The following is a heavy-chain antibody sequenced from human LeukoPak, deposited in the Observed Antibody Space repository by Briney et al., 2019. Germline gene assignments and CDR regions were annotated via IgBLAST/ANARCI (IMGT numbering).Heavy chain of an antibody. J-gene: IGHJ4*02. CDR3: ARRSSGSYGY. CDR1: GFTVSSNY. Sequence: GGSLRLSCAASGFTVSSNYMSWVRQAPGKGLEWVSVIYSGGSTYYADSVKGRFTISRDNSKNTLYLQMDSLRAEDTAVYYCARRSSGSYGYWGQGTLVTVSS. CDR2: IYSGGST. D-gene: IGHD1-26*01. V-gene: IGHV3-66*02.